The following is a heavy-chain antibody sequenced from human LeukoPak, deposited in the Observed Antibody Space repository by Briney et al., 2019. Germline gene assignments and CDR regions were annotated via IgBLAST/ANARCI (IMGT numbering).Heavy chain of an antibody. D-gene: IGHD3-22*01. CDR1: GGSFSGYY. Sequence: SETLSLTCAVYGGSFSGYYWSWIRQPPGKGLEWIGEINHSGSTNYNPSLKSRVTISVDTSKNQFSLKLSSVTAADTAVYYCARAGYYDSSGYLFDYWGQGTLVTVSS. CDR2: INHSGST. CDR3: ARAGYYDSSGYLFDY. V-gene: IGHV4-34*01. J-gene: IGHJ4*02.